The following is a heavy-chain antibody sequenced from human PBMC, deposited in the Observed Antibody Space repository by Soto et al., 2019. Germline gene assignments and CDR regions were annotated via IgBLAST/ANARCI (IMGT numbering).Heavy chain of an antibody. V-gene: IGHV3-73*01. J-gene: IGHJ4*02. Sequence: GGSLRLSCAASGFTFSASAMHWVRQASGKGLEWVGRIRSKPNNYAAEYAASVKGRFTISRDDSDSTAYLQMDSLKTEDTAVYFCTRFSRYSGWYFDYWGQGILVTVSS. D-gene: IGHD6-19*01. CDR3: TRFSRYSGWYFDY. CDR1: GFTFSASA. CDR2: IRSKPNNYAA.